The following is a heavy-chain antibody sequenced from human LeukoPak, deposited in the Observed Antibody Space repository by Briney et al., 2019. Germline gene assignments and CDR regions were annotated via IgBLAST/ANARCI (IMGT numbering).Heavy chain of an antibody. V-gene: IGHV3-74*01. D-gene: IGHD6-25*01. CDR3: ARGGYSGSYYRFS. CDR2: TSKDGSDT. CDR1: GSTFSDVW. J-gene: IGHJ4*02. Sequence: GGSLRLSCVASGSTFSDVWMHWVRQAPGKGPEWLSRTSKDGSDTFYADAAKGRFTASRDNAKNTVYLQVTNVRPEDTALYHCARGGYSGSYYRFSWGQGTLVTVAS.